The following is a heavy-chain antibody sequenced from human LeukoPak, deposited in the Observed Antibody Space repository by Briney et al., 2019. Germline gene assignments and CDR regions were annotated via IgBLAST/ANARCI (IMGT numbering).Heavy chain of an antibody. D-gene: IGHD5-12*01. V-gene: IGHV4-39*02. CDR1: GGSISSSGYY. CDR3: KRRREGSGYRDY. J-gene: IGHJ4*02. CDR2: VYYSGSS. Sequence: SETLSLTCTVSGGSISSSGYYWGWIRQPPGKGLEWIGNVYYSGSSYYSPSLKSRVPISVDTSNNHFSLKLSSVTAADTAVYFCKRRREGSGYRDYWGQGTLVTVSS.